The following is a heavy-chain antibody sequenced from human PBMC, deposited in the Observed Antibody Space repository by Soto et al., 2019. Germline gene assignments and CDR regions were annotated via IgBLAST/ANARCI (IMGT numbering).Heavy chain of an antibody. CDR1: GFTFNNYA. CDR2: ISGTGGST. Sequence: SGFTFNNYALNWVRQAPGKGLEWVSSISGTGGSTFYADSVKGRFTISRDNAKNSLYLQMNSLRDEDTAMYYCARAHTYFYDSSGPHDAFDVWGQGTMVTVSS. J-gene: IGHJ3*01. V-gene: IGHV3-48*02. CDR3: ARAHTYFYDSSGPHDAFDV. D-gene: IGHD3-22*01.